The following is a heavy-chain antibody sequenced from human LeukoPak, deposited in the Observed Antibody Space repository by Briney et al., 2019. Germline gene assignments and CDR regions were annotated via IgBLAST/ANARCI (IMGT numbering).Heavy chain of an antibody. CDR2: ISYSGTT. J-gene: IGHJ4*02. CDR1: GGSISTGSYY. V-gene: IGHV4-39*02. D-gene: IGHD6-13*01. CDR3: ARRSAGVPFDY. Sequence: PSETLSLTCTVSGGSISTGSYYWGWVRQPPGKGLEYIGSISYSGTTYYNPSLKSRVTISVDASKNHFSLNLSSVSAADTAVYYCARRSAGVPFDYWGQGTLVTVSS.